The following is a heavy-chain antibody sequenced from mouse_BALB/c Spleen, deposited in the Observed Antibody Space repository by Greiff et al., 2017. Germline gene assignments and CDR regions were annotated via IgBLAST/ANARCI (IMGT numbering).Heavy chain of an antibody. CDR1: GFSLTSYG. J-gene: IGHJ4*01. Sequence: VKLMESGPGLVAPSQSLSITCTVSGFSLTSYGVSWVRQPPGKGLEWLGVIWGDGSTNYHSALISRLSISKDNSKSQVFLKLNSLQTDDTATYYCAKERGDYYGSSYRNAMDYWGQGTSVTVSS. V-gene: IGHV2-3*01. CDR3: AKERGDYYGSSYRNAMDY. D-gene: IGHD1-1*01. CDR2: IWGDGST.